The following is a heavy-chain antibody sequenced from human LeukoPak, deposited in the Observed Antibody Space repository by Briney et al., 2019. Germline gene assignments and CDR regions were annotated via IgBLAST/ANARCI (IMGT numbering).Heavy chain of an antibody. CDR1: GFSIRSYW. V-gene: IGHV3-74*01. J-gene: IGHJ6*02. D-gene: IGHD2-2*01. CDR2: INSDGSST. Sequence: GGSLRLSCSASGFSIRSYWMSWVRQAPGKGLVWVSRINSDGSSTSYADSVKGRFTISRDNAKNTLYLQMNSLRAEDTAVYYCAREHRVVVPYYGMDVWGQGTTVTVSS. CDR3: AREHRVVVPYYGMDV.